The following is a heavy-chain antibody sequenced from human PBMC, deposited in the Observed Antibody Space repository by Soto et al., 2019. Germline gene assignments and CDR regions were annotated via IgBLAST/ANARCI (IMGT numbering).Heavy chain of an antibody. V-gene: IGHV3-30*18. J-gene: IGHJ4*02. CDR3: AKEFGGWTTAFDY. CDR1: GFTFSSYG. Sequence: GGSLRLSCAASGFTFSSYGMHWVRQAPGKGLEWVAVISYDGSNKYYADSVKGRFTISRDNSKNTLYLQMNSLRAEDTAVYYCAKEFGGWTTAFDYWGQGTLVTVSS. CDR2: ISYDGSNK. D-gene: IGHD6-19*01.